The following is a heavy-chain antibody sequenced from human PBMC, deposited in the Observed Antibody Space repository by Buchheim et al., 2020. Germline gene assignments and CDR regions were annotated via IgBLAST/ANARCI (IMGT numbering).Heavy chain of an antibody. CDR1: GFTFSSYG. CDR3: AKESEDIVVVPAARPPRGYYYYYYMDV. J-gene: IGHJ6*03. Sequence: QVQLVESGGGVVQPGRSLRLSCAASGFTFSSYGMHWVRQAPGKGLEWVAVISYDGSNKYYADSVKGRFTISRDNSKNTLYLQMNSLRAEDTAVYYCAKESEDIVVVPAARPPRGYYYYYYMDVWGKGTT. CDR2: ISYDGSNK. D-gene: IGHD2-2*01. V-gene: IGHV3-30*18.